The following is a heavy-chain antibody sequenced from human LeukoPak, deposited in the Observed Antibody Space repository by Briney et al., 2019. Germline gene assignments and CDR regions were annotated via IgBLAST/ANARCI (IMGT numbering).Heavy chain of an antibody. V-gene: IGHV1-8*01. Sequence: GASVKVSCKASGYTFTSYDINWVRQATGQGLEWMGWMNPNSGNTGYAQKFQGRVAMTRNTSISTAYMELSSLRSEDTAVYYCAIMITFGGVIAPYDYWGQGTLVTVSS. D-gene: IGHD3-16*02. J-gene: IGHJ4*02. CDR3: AIMITFGGVIAPYDY. CDR1: GYTFTSYD. CDR2: MNPNSGNT.